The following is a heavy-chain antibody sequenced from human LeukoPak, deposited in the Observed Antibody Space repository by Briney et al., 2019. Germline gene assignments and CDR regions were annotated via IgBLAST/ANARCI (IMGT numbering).Heavy chain of an antibody. J-gene: IGHJ1*01. V-gene: IGHV1-2*02. D-gene: IGHD3-9*01. CDR1: GYTFTSYY. CDR3: ARRSGVLTGYSN. CDR2: VNPNSGDT. Sequence: ASVKVSCKASGYTFTSYYMHWVRQAPGQGLEWMGWVNPNSGDTSYPQKFQGRVTMTRDTSISTAYMELSRLGSDDTAVYYCARRSGVLTGYSNWGQDTLITVSS.